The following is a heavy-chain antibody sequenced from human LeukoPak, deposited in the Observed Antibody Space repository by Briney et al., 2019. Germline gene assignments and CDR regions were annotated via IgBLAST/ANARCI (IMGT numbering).Heavy chain of an antibody. CDR1: GGSISTHY. CDR3: ARGGGYSFTYYFYHPVDV. Sequence: SSETLSLTCSVSGGSISTHYWSWIRQPPGKGPEWIGYIYHSGSTNYNPSLKGRVTISADTTENQFSLRLRYVTAADTAVYYCARGGGYSFTYYFYHPVDVWGQGTTVTVSS. J-gene: IGHJ6*02. CDR2: IYHSGST. D-gene: IGHD5-18*01. V-gene: IGHV4-59*11.